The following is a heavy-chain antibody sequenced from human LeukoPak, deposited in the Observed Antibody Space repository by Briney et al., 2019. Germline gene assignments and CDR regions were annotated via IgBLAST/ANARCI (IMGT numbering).Heavy chain of an antibody. CDR1: GFTFSSYV. V-gene: IGHV3-30*04. CDR2: KSHDDSHI. Sequence: GGSLRLSCAASGFTFSSYVIHWVRQAPGKGLEWVAVKSHDDSHIYYADSVKGRFTISRDNSMNTLYLQMNSLRVEDTAVYFCARDPTLGHPDYFDYWGQGTLVTVSS. J-gene: IGHJ4*02. CDR3: ARDPTLGHPDYFDY. D-gene: IGHD1-1*01.